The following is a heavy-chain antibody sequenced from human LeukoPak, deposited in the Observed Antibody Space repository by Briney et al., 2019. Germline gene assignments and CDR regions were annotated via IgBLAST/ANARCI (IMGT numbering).Heavy chain of an antibody. J-gene: IGHJ4*02. D-gene: IGHD1-26*01. V-gene: IGHV3-9*01. CDR3: AKGGVSAPH. Sequence: GGSLRLSCAASGFTFNDYAMHWVRQAPGKGLEWVSSISWNSNSILYADSVKGRFTISRDNAKNSLNLQMNSLRPEDTAFYYCAKGGVSAPHWGLGTLVTVSS. CDR1: GFTFNDYA. CDR2: ISWNSNSI.